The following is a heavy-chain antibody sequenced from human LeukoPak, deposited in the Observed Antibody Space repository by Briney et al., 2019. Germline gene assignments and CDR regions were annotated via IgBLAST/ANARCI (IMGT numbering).Heavy chain of an antibody. Sequence: EASVKVSCKASGGTFSSYAISWVRQAPGQGLEWMGRIIPILGIANYAQKFQGRVTITADTSTTTAYMELRSLTSDDTAVYYCARDGMVRGLIQGFDIWGQGTMVTVSS. CDR2: IIPILGIA. D-gene: IGHD3-10*01. V-gene: IGHV1-69*04. CDR3: ARDGMVRGLIQGFDI. CDR1: GGTFSSYA. J-gene: IGHJ3*02.